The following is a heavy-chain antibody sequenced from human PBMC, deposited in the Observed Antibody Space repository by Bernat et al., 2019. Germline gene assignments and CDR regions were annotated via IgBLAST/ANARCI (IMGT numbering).Heavy chain of an antibody. D-gene: IGHD1-26*01. CDR2: ITTSTAT. CDR3: ARDGALYSGNYYLED. J-gene: IGHJ4*02. CDR1: GFTFSSYI. Sequence: EVRLVESGGGLVPPGGSLRLSCSASGFTFSSYILHWVRQAPGKGPEWVSYITTSTATHYADSVKGRFTISRDNAKNSLYLQMNSLRAEDTAIYYCARDGALYSGNYYLEDWGQGTQVTVSS. V-gene: IGHV3-48*01.